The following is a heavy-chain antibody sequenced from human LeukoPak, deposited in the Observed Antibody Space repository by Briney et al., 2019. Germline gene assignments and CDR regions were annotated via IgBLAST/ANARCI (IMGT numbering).Heavy chain of an antibody. J-gene: IGHJ4*02. CDR2: IYYSGST. V-gene: IGHV4-59*12. Sequence: SETLSLTCTVSGGSISSYYWSWIRQPPGKGLEWIGYIYYSGSTNYNPSLKSRVTISVDTSKNQFSLKLSSVTAADTAVYYCARDRRITIFGVVPYYFDYWGQGTLVTVSS. CDR3: ARDRRITIFGVVPYYFDY. CDR1: GGSISSYY. D-gene: IGHD3-3*01.